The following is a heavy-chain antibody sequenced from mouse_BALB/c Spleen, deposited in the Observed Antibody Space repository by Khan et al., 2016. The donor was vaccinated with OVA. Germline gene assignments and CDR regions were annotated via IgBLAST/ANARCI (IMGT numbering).Heavy chain of an antibody. CDR3: ARRYYYGHWYFDV. CDR2: ISYSGST. V-gene: IGHV3-2*02. Sequence: EVQLQESGPGLVKPSQSLSLTCTVTGYSITSDYAWNWIRQFPGNKLEWMGYISYSGSTGYNPSLKSRIPITRDTSNNQFFLQLNSVTTEDTVRYYCARRYYYGHWYFDVWGAGTTVTVSS. CDR1: GYSITSDYA. J-gene: IGHJ1*01. D-gene: IGHD1-1*01.